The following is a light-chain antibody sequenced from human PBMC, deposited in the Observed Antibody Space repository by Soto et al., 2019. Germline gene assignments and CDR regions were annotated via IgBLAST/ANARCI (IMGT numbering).Light chain of an antibody. Sequence: IQMTQSPSSLSASVGYTFSITCRSSQDVGRWLSWYQQKPGKAPKILIFATSTLQSGVPSRFSGSGSGTEFTLTISSLQPDDFATYYCQNFDSAPQTFGQGTTG. J-gene: IGKJ1*01. CDR3: QNFDSAPQT. CDR2: ATS. CDR1: QDVGRW. V-gene: IGKV1-12*01.